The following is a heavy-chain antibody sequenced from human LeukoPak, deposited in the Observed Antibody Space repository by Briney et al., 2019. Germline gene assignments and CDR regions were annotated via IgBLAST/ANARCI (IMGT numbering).Heavy chain of an antibody. J-gene: IGHJ5*02. CDR3: ARVGCGGFGELLYNWFDP. D-gene: IGHD3-10*01. V-gene: IGHV3-30*04. CDR1: GFTFSNYA. CDR2: ISYDGSNK. Sequence: GRSLRLSCAASGFTFSNYAMHWVRQAPGKGLEWVAVISYDGSNKYYADSVKGRFTISRDNSKNTLYLQMNSLRAEDTAVYYCARVGCGGFGELLYNWFDPWGQGTLVTVSS.